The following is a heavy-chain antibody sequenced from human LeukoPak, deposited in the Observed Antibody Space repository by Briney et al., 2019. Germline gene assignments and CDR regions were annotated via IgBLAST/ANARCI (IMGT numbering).Heavy chain of an antibody. CDR1: GGTFSSYA. J-gene: IGHJ4*02. V-gene: IGHV1-69*04. CDR2: IIPILGIA. CDR3: ARGSPYYYDSSGYLDY. Sequence: GASVKVSCKASGGTFSSYAISWVRQAPGQGLEWMGRIIPILGIANYAQKFQGRVTITADKSTSTAYMELSSLRSEDTAVYYCARGSPYYYDSSGYLDYWGQGTLITVSS. D-gene: IGHD3-22*01.